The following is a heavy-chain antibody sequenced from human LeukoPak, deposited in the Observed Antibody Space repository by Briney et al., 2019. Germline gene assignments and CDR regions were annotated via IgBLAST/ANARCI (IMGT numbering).Heavy chain of an antibody. CDR1: GGSISPYY. D-gene: IGHD3-10*01. CDR2: ISYSGST. J-gene: IGHJ5*02. CDR3: ARDPVGSNWFDP. V-gene: IGHV4-59*01. Sequence: PSETLSLTCTVSGGSISPYYWTWIRQPPGKGLEWIGYISYSGSTNYNPSLKSRVTISVDTSKNQFSLKLSSVTAADTAVYYCARDPVGSNWFDPWGQGTLVTVSS.